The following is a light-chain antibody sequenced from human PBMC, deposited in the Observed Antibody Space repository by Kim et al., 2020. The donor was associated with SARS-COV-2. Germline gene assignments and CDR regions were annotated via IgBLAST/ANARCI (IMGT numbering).Light chain of an antibody. J-gene: IGLJ2*01. V-gene: IGLV2-14*03. CDR2: DGN. CDR1: SSDVCGNTY. Sequence: QSALTQPASVSGSPGQSITISCTGTSSDVCGNTYVTWYQKSPDKAPKLIVYDGNNRPLGVSDRFSGSKFGDTAFLTISGLQAEDEADYYCSSYTNSRTIVFGGGTKVTVL. CDR3: SSYTNSRTIV.